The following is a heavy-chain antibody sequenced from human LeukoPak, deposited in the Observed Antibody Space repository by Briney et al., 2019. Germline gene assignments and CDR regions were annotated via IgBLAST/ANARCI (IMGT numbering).Heavy chain of an antibody. V-gene: IGHV4-34*01. D-gene: IGHD1-26*01. CDR2: INHSGST. Sequence: SETLSLTCAVYGGSFSGYYWSWIRQPPGKGLEWIGEINHSGSTNYNPSLKSRVTISVDTSKNQFSLKLSSVTAADTAVYYCARRGSKTTGSYFRVGNWFDPWGQGTLVTVSS. CDR3: ARRGSKTTGSYFRVGNWFDP. CDR1: GGSFSGYY. J-gene: IGHJ5*02.